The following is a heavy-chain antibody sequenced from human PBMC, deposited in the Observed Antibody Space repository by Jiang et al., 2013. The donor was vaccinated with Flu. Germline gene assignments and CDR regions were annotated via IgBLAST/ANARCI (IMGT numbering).Heavy chain of an antibody. CDR2: IIPXFGTA. J-gene: IGHJ5*02. CDR3: AAGGYCSGGSCYWFDP. Sequence: GIIPXFGTANYAXKFQGRVTITADESTSTAYMELSSLRSEDTAVYYCAAGGYCSGGSCYWFDPWGQGTLVTVSS. D-gene: IGHD2-15*01. V-gene: IGHV1-69*01.